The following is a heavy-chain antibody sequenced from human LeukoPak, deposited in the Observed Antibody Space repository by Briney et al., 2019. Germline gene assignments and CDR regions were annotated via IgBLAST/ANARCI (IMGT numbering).Heavy chain of an antibody. V-gene: IGHV3-23*01. D-gene: IGHD6-13*01. CDR1: GFTFSSYA. J-gene: IGHJ4*02. CDR2: ISGSGGST. CDR3: AKDVPPIIIAAAATDYFDY. Sequence: GSLRLSCAASGFTFSSYAMSWVRQAPGKGLEWVSAISGSGGSTYYADSVKGRFTISRDNSKNTLYLQMNSLRAEDTAVYYCAKDVPPIIIAAAATDYFDYWGQGTLVTVSS.